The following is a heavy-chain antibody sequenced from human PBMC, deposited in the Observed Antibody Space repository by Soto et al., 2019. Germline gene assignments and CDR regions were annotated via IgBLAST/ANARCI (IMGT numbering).Heavy chain of an antibody. D-gene: IGHD3-10*01. CDR1: GGTFSSYA. CDR3: AGLRYYYGSGSYYNASYYFDY. CDR2: VIPIFGTA. J-gene: IGHJ4*02. V-gene: IGHV1-69*13. Sequence: SVKVSCKASGGTFSSYAISWVRQAPGQGLEWMGGVIPIFGTANYAQKFQGRVTITADESTSTAYMELSSLRSEDTAVYYCAGLRYYYGSGSYYNASYYFDYWGQGTLVTVSS.